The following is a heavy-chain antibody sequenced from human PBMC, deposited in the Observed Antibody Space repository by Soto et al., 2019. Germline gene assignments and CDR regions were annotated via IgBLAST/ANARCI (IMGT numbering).Heavy chain of an antibody. Sequence: QVQLVQSGAEVKKPGSSVKVSCNASAGTFSSYAISWVRQAPGQGLEWMGGVLHTSGTANYAQKLQGRVTVAADESTSTAYMELSSLRSEDTAVYYCARVDIVVVVAATPGSYYGMDVWGQGTTVTVSS. CDR2: VLHTSGTA. D-gene: IGHD2-15*01. V-gene: IGHV1-69*12. CDR1: AGTFSSYA. CDR3: ARVDIVVVVAATPGSYYGMDV. J-gene: IGHJ6*02.